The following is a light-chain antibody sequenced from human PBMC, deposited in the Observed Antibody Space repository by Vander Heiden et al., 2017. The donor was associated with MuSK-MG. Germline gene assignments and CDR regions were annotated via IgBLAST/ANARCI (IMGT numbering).Light chain of an antibody. CDR1: QSVLYSSNNKNY. J-gene: IGKJ2*01. CDR3: QQDDNTPYT. CDR2: WAS. V-gene: IGKV4-1*01. Sequence: DIVMTQSPDSLAVSLGERATINCKSSQSVLYSSNNKNYLAWYQQKPGQPPKLLIYWASTRESGVPDRFSGSGSGTDFTLTISSLQAEDVAVYYCQQDDNTPYTFGQGTKLEIK.